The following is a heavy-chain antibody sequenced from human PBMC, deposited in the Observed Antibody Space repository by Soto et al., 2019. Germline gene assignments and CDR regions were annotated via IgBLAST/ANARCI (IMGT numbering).Heavy chain of an antibody. J-gene: IGHJ3*02. CDR3: ARDISCSGGSCYPNDAFDI. CDR1: GYTFTSYD. D-gene: IGHD2-15*01. CDR2: MNPNSGNT. V-gene: IGHV1-8*01. Sequence: ASVKVSCKASGYTFTSYDINWVRQATGQGLEWMGWMNPNSGNTGYAQKFQGRVTMTRNTSISTAYVELSSLRSEDTAVYYCARDISCSGGSCYPNDAFDIWGQGTMVIVSS.